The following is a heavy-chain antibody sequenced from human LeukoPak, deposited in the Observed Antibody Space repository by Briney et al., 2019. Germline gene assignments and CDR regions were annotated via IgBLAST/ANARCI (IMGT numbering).Heavy chain of an antibody. D-gene: IGHD3-16*01. J-gene: IGHJ4*02. Sequence: PSETLSLTCTVSGGSISSGGYYWRWIRQHPGKGLEWIGYIYYSGSDYYDPSLKSRTTISVDTSKNQFSLKLSSVTAADTAVYYCARVLGVSPYYFDYWGQGTLVTVSS. V-gene: IGHV4-31*03. CDR3: ARVLGVSPYYFDY. CDR1: GGSISSGGYY. CDR2: IYYSGSD.